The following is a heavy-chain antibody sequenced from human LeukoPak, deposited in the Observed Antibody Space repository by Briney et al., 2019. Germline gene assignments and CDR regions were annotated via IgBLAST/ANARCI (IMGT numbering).Heavy chain of an antibody. Sequence: GGSLRLSCAASGFTFSTYWMTWVRQAPDKGLEWVAVISYDGSNNYCADSVKGRFTISRDNSKNTLYLQMNSLRAEDTAVYYCARDRSTITVFGVVTHWGQGTLVTVSS. CDR2: ISYDGSNN. V-gene: IGHV3-30*03. J-gene: IGHJ4*02. CDR3: ARDRSTITVFGVVTH. CDR1: GFTFSTYW. D-gene: IGHD3-3*01.